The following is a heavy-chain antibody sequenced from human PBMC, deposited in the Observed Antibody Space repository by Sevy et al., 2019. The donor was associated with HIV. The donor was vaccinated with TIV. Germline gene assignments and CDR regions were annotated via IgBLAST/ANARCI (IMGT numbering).Heavy chain of an antibody. D-gene: IGHD3-22*01. CDR2: IKQDGSEK. V-gene: IGHV3-7*01. CDR1: GFTFRRYW. Sequence: GGSQRLSCAASGFTFRRYWMSWVRQAPGKGLEWVANIKQDGSEKYYVDSVKGRFTMSRDNAKNSLYLQMNSLRAEDTAVYYCTKMKDDSSAFHLDYWGQGTLVTVSS. J-gene: IGHJ4*02. CDR3: TKMKDDSSAFHLDY.